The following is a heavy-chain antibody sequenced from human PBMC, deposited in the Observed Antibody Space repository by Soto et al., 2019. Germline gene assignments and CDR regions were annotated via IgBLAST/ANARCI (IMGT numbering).Heavy chain of an antibody. CDR3: AREVGSDTLQPSYNWFGT. V-gene: IGHV1-24*01. CDR1: GHTVTDLS. CDR2: FEPEDGER. Sequence: QVQLAQSGAEVKKPGASVKVSCKVSGHTVTDLSIHWVRLSPGKGLEWMGNFEPEDGERVYAQKFQGRVKVTEDTSANTAYLELSSLTSDDTAVYYCAREVGSDTLQPSYNWFGTWGQGTLITVSS. J-gene: IGHJ5*02. D-gene: IGHD6-25*01.